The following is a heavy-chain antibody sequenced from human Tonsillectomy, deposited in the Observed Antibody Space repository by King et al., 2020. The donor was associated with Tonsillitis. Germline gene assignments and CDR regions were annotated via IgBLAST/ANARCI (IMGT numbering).Heavy chain of an antibody. D-gene: IGHD2-21*01. CDR3: AKDLGLWGFYGMDV. V-gene: IGHV3-30*18. Sequence: VQLVESGGGVVQPGRSLRLSGAASGFTFSSYGMHGVRQAPGKGLEWVAVSSYDGSNKYYADSVKGRFTTSRDNSKNTLYLQMKSLRAEDTAVYYCAKDLGLWGFYGMDVWGQATTVTVSS. J-gene: IGHJ6*02. CDR2: SSYDGSNK. CDR1: GFTFSSYG.